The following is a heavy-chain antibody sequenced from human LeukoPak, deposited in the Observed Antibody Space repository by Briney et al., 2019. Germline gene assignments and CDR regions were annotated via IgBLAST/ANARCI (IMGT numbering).Heavy chain of an antibody. CDR1: GFTFSSYG. J-gene: IGHJ4*02. D-gene: IGHD3-3*01. CDR2: IWYDGSNK. V-gene: IGHV3-33*01. CDR3: ARDSAIFGVVIISGYFDY. Sequence: GGSLRLSCAASGFTFSSYGMHWVRQAPGKGLEWVAVIWYDGSNKYYADSVKGRFTISRDNSKNTLYLQMNSLRAEDTAVYYCARDSAIFGVVIISGYFDYWGQGTLVTVSS.